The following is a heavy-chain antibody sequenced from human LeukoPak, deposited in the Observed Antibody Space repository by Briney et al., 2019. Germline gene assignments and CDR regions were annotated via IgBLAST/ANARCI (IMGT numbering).Heavy chain of an antibody. D-gene: IGHD2/OR15-2a*01. CDR3: ARLTKFLTTYYPTP. CDR1: GGSITGYY. J-gene: IGHJ5*02. V-gene: IGHV4-59*08. Sequence: PSETLSLTCTVSGGSITGYYWSWIQQPPGKGLEWVGYIFSSGSTNYNPSLKSRVTISLDTSKSQFSLKLISVTASDTAVYYCARLTKFLTTYYPTPWGQGTLVTVSS. CDR2: IFSSGST.